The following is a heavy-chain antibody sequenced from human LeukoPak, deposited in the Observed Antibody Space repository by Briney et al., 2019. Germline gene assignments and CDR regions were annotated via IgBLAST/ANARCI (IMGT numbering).Heavy chain of an antibody. V-gene: IGHV4-30-4*08. J-gene: IGHJ4*02. D-gene: IGHD6-6*01. Sequence: SETLSLTCTVSGGSISSYYWSWIRQSPGRGLEWIGYIYYSGSTYYNPSLKSRVTISVDTSKNQFSLNLSSVTAADTAMYYCAREQLVGSRYFDYWGQGTLVTVSS. CDR1: GGSISSYY. CDR2: IYYSGST. CDR3: AREQLVGSRYFDY.